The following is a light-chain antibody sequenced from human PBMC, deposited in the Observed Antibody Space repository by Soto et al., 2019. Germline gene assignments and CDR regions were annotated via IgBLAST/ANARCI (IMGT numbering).Light chain of an antibody. J-gene: IGKJ5*01. V-gene: IGKV3-15*01. CDR2: GAS. CDR3: QQYTMRPVT. CDR1: QSVSSD. Sequence: IVVRQSPATLSLKQGERATLSCRASQSVSSDLAWYHQKPGQAPRLLIYGASTRATGVPARFSGSGSGTEFTLTISSLQSEDFAVYYCQQYTMRPVTFGHRTRLEI.